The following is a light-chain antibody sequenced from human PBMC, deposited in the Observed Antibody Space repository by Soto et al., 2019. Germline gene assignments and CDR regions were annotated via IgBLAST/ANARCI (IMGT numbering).Light chain of an antibody. Sequence: EIVMTQSPATLSVSPGERATLSCRASQSVSSNLAWYQHKPGQAPRLLIYGASTRATGVPARFSGSGSGTEFILTISSLQSEDSAVYCCQQYNSYITFDQGTRLEIK. CDR2: GAS. CDR1: QSVSSN. V-gene: IGKV3-15*01. CDR3: QQYNSYIT. J-gene: IGKJ5*01.